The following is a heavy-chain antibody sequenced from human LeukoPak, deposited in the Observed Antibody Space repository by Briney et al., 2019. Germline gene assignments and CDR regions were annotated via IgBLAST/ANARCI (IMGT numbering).Heavy chain of an antibody. CDR1: GFTFSSYA. D-gene: IGHD6-6*01. V-gene: IGHV3-30*04. CDR3: ASGIEVAARVRAFDI. CDR2: ISYDGSNK. Sequence: GGSLRLSCAASGFTFSSYAMHWVRQAPGKGLEWVAVISYDGSNKYYADSVKGRFTISRDNSKNTLYLQMNSLRAEDTAVYYCASGIEVAARVRAFDIWGQGTMVTVSS. J-gene: IGHJ3*02.